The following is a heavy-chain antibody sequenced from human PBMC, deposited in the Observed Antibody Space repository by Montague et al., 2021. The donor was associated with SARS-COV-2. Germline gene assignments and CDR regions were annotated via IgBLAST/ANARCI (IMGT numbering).Heavy chain of an antibody. CDR2: IWYDGSNQ. CDR1: GFTFSSYG. J-gene: IGHJ6*02. D-gene: IGHD3-10*01. CDR3: AREYSAPRWFGEYNRYGMDV. Sequence: SLRLSCAASGFTFSSYGMHWVRQAPGKGLEWVAVIWYDGSNQYYGDSVKGRFTISRDNSKSTLYLQMNSLRAEDTAVYYCAREYSAPRWFGEYNRYGMDVWGQGTTVTVSS. V-gene: IGHV3-33*01.